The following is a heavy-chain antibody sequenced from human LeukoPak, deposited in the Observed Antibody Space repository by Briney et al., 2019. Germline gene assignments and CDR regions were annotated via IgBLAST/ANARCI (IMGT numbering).Heavy chain of an antibody. J-gene: IGHJ3*02. CDR3: ARLLLQSESSMVAPVGAFDI. Sequence: PSETLSLTCTVSGGSISSSSYCWGWIRQPPGKGLEWIGSIYYSGSTYYNPSLRSRVTISVDTSKNQFSLKLSSVTAAGTAVYYCARLLLQSESSMVAPVGAFDIWGQGTMVTVSS. D-gene: IGHD2-15*01. V-gene: IGHV4-39*01. CDR1: GGSISSSSYC. CDR2: IYYSGST.